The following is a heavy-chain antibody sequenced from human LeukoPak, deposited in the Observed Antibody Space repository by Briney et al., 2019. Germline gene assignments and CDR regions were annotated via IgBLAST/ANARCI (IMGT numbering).Heavy chain of an antibody. V-gene: IGHV3-21*04. Sequence: GGSLRLSCAASGFTFSSYSMNWVRQAPGKGLEWVSSISSSSSYIYYADSVKGRFTISRDNAKNSLYLQMHSLRAEDTALYYCATTYYFDSSGYYSEGNYYYYHMDVWGKGTTVTVSS. D-gene: IGHD3-22*01. CDR3: ATTYYFDSSGYYSEGNYYYYHMDV. CDR2: ISSSSSYI. CDR1: GFTFSSYS. J-gene: IGHJ6*03.